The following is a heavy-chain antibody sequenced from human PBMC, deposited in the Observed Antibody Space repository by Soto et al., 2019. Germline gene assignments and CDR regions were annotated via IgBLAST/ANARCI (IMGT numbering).Heavy chain of an antibody. CDR3: AGDGAGCGMDV. CDR1: GFTFSSYA. Sequence: QVQLVESGGGVVQPGRSLRLSCAASGFTFSSYAMHWVRQAPGKGLEWVAVISYDGSNKYYADSVKGRFTISRDNYKNAVYVQMDRLRAGDTAVYYWAGDGAGCGMDVGGQGATVTVSS. CDR2: ISYDGSNK. D-gene: IGHD6-19*01. V-gene: IGHV3-30-3*01. J-gene: IGHJ6*02.